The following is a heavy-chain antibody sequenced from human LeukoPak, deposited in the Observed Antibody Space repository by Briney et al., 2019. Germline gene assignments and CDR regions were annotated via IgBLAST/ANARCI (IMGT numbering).Heavy chain of an antibody. V-gene: IGHV3-7*01. D-gene: IGHD2-2*01. CDR3: ARFHVAVSLGYCSSTSCQFDY. J-gene: IGHJ4*02. CDR1: GFAFNSYW. CDR2: IKPDGSEK. Sequence: PGGSLRLSCAASGFAFNSYWMTWVRQAPGKGLEWVANIKPDGSEKYYVDSVKGRFTISRDNTRNSLYLQMNSLRAEDTAVYYCARFHVAVSLGYCSSTSCQFDYWGQGTLVTVSS.